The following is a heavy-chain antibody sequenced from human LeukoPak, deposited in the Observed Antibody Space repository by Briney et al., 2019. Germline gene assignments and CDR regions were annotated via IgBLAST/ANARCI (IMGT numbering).Heavy chain of an antibody. V-gene: IGHV4-59*01. CDR3: ARALSGSPRLYYFDY. CDR1: GGSISTYY. D-gene: IGHD1-26*01. Sequence: PSETLSLTCTVSGGSISTYYWSWIRQPPGKGLEWIGYIYYSGSTNYNPSLKSRVTISVDTSKNQFSLKLSSVTAADTAVYYCARALSGSPRLYYFDYWGQGTLVTVSS. J-gene: IGHJ4*02. CDR2: IYYSGST.